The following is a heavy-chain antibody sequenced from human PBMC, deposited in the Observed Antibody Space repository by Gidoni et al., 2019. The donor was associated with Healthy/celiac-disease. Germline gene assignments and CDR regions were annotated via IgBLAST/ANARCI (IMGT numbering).Heavy chain of an antibody. Sequence: QVQLQQWGAGLVKPSETLSLTCAVYGGSFSGYYWSWIRQPPGKGLEWIGEINHSGSTNYNPSLKSRVTISVDTSKNQFSLKLSSVTAADTAVYYCARGLTTVTIRANWFDPWGQGTLVTVSS. D-gene: IGHD4-17*01. J-gene: IGHJ5*02. V-gene: IGHV4-34*01. CDR3: ARGLTTVTIRANWFDP. CDR1: GGSFSGYY. CDR2: INHSGST.